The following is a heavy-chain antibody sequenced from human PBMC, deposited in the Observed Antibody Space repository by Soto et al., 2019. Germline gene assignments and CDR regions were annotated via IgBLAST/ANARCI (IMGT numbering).Heavy chain of an antibody. CDR3: ARDLLSGWPYDAFDI. CDR1: GFTFSSYG. D-gene: IGHD6-19*01. V-gene: IGHV3-21*01. Sequence: GGSLRLSCAASGFTFSSYGMHWVRQAPGKGLEWVSSISSSSSYIYYADSVKGRFTISRDNAKNSLYLQMNSLRAEDTAVYYCARDLLSGWPYDAFDIWGQGTMVTVSS. CDR2: ISSSSSYI. J-gene: IGHJ3*02.